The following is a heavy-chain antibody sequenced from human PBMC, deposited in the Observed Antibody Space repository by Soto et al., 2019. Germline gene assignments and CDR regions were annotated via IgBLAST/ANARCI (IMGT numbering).Heavy chain of an antibody. V-gene: IGHV1-69*01. CDR2: IIPIFGTA. CDR3: ATPPLSTNDDDAFDL. D-gene: IGHD1-1*01. J-gene: IGHJ3*01. CDR1: GGTFSSYA. Sequence: QVQLVQSGAEVTKPGSSVKVSCKASGGTFSSYAISWVRQAPGQGLEWMGGIIPIFGTANYAQKFQGRVTITADESTSTAYMELGSLRSEDTAVYYCATPPLSTNDDDAFDLWGQGKTVTVSS.